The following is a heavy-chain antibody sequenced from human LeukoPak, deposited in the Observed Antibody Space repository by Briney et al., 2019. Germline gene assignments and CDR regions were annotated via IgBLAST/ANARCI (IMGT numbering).Heavy chain of an antibody. J-gene: IGHJ4*02. CDR2: IYHSGST. D-gene: IGHD6-19*01. CDR1: GYSISSGYY. V-gene: IGHV4-38-2*02. Sequence: SETLSLTCTVSGYSISSGYYWGWIRQPPGKGLEWIGSIYHSGSTNYNPSLKSRVTISVDTSKNQFSLKLSSVTAADTAVYYCARGLARYSSGWYAYWGQGTLVTVSS. CDR3: ARGLARYSSGWYAY.